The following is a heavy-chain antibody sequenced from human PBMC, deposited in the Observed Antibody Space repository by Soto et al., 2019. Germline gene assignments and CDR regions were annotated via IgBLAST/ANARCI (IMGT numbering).Heavy chain of an antibody. Sequence: QVQLVESGGGVVQPGRSLRLSCAASGFTFSSYAMHWVRQAPGKGLEWVAVISYDGSNKYYADSVKGRFTISRDNSKNTLDLQMNSLRAEDTAVYYCARRVPAASEAFDIWGQGTMVTVSS. CDR3: ARRVPAASEAFDI. D-gene: IGHD2-2*01. J-gene: IGHJ3*02. CDR2: ISYDGSNK. V-gene: IGHV3-30-3*01. CDR1: GFTFSSYA.